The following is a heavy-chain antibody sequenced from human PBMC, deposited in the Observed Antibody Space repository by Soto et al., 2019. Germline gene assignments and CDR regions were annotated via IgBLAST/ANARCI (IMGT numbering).Heavy chain of an antibody. V-gene: IGHV3-30*18. J-gene: IGHJ6*02. CDR3: AKDFTPWFGDYFYYYYGMDV. CDR2: MSYDGSK. CDR1: GFTFSSYG. D-gene: IGHD4-17*01. Sequence: PGGSRRRSWAAAGFTFSSYGMHWVRQAPGTGLGWVAVMSYDGSKYYADTVKGRFTISRDNSKNTLYLQINSLRPEDTAVYYCAKDFTPWFGDYFYYYYGMDVWGQGTTVTVSS.